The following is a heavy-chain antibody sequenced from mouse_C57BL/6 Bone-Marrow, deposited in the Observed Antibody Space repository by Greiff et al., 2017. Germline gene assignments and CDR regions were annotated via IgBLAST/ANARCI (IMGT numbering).Heavy chain of an antibody. CDR1: GYAFSSSW. CDR3: ARAASSSFLAY. V-gene: IGHV1-82*01. D-gene: IGHD1-1*01. J-gene: IGHJ3*01. CDR2: IYPADGDT. Sequence: QVQLQQPGPELVKPGSSVKMSCKASGYAFSSSWMNWVKQRPVQGLEWIGRIYPADGDTNYNGKFKGKATVTADKSSSTAYMQLSSLTSEDFEVYFCARAASSSFLAYWGQGTLVTVSA.